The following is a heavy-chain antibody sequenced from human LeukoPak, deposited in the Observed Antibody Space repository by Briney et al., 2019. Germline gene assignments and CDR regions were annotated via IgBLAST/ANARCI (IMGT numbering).Heavy chain of an antibody. D-gene: IGHD6-13*01. J-gene: IGHJ5*02. V-gene: IGHV4-59*01. CDR2: IYDSGRT. CDR3: ARGSTQPLLYTWFDP. Sequence: SETLSLTCTVSGGSISSYYWSWIRQPPGKGLEWIGYIYDSGRTNYNPSLKSRVTISVDTSKNQFSLKLSSVTAADTAVYYCARGSTQPLLYTWFDPWGQGPLVTVSS. CDR1: GGSISSYY.